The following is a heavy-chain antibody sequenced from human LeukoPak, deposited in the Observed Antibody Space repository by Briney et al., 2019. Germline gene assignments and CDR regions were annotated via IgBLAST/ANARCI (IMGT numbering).Heavy chain of an antibody. CDR2: INYTGST. D-gene: IGHD3-16*01. Sequence: KPSDTLSLTCAVYGGSFSGFYWSWIRHVPGKGLVWLGEINYTGSTSYNPSLKSRVTISVDTSENQFSLTLNSVTAADTAVYYCARSRGGYGDYGSWFDPWGQGILVTVSS. V-gene: IGHV4-34*01. CDR1: GGSFSGFY. J-gene: IGHJ5*02. CDR3: ARSRGGYGDYGSWFDP.